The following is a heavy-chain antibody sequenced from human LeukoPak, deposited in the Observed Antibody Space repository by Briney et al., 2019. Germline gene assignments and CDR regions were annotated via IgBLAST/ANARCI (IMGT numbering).Heavy chain of an antibody. D-gene: IGHD3-22*01. V-gene: IGHV4-38-2*01. Sequence: PSETLSLTCSVSGYSIRNGYQWGWIRQPPGKGLEWMGSINYSGSTYDNPSLKSRVTISGDTSKNQFSLRLSSVTAADTAVYYCARASYSYDINGWVPFDYWGQGTLVTVSS. CDR3: ARASYSYDINGWVPFDY. CDR2: INYSGST. CDR1: GYSIRNGYQ. J-gene: IGHJ4*02.